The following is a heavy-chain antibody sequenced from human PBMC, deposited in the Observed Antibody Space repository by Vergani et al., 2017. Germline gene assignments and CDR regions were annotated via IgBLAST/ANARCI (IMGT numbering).Heavy chain of an antibody. D-gene: IGHD2-2*01. Sequence: VQLQESGPGLVKPSQTLSLTCTVSGGSLSSGSYYWSWIRQPAGKGLEWIGRIYTSGSTNYNPSLKSRVTMSVDTSKNQFSLKLSSVTAADTAVYYCARVVPAANDAFDIWGQGTMVTVSS. J-gene: IGHJ3*02. CDR1: GGSLSSGSYY. CDR2: IYTSGST. V-gene: IGHV4-61*02. CDR3: ARVVPAANDAFDI.